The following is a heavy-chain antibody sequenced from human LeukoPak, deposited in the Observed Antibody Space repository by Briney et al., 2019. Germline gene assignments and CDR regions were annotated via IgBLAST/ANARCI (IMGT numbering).Heavy chain of an antibody. CDR1: ASTFSIYA. Sequence: GGSLTPACPPAASTFSIYAMHWVRQPPGKGREWEAVISYDGSNKYYAVSVKGRSTISRDNSKKTLYLQMNSLRAEETAVYYCAKGDSSSFRIYYYGMDVWGQGTTVTVSS. J-gene: IGHJ6*02. CDR3: AKGDSSSFRIYYYGMDV. V-gene: IGHV3-30*18. D-gene: IGHD6-13*01. CDR2: ISYDGSNK.